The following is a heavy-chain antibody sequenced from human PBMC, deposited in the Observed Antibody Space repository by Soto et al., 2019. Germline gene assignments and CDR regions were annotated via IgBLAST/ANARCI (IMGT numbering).Heavy chain of an antibody. J-gene: IGHJ5*02. D-gene: IGHD1-26*01. CDR3: ARPLYSGSYYRKESNWFDP. CDR1: GGSISSSSYY. CDR2: IYYSGST. V-gene: IGHV4-39*01. Sequence: QLQLQESGPGLVKPSETLSLTCTVSGGSISSSSYYWGWIRQPPGKGLEWIGSIYYSGSTYYNPSLKSRVTLSVDTSKNQFSLKLSSVTAADTAVYYCARPLYSGSYYRKESNWFDPWGQGTLVTVSS.